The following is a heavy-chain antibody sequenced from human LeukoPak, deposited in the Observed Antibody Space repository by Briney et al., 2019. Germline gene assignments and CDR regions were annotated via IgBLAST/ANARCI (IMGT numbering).Heavy chain of an antibody. V-gene: IGHV4-59*08. D-gene: IGHD2-8*01. J-gene: IGHJ6*02. CDR2: IYYSGSS. CDR3: ARLGVPPPFYGMDV. CDR1: GGSISSYY. Sequence: SETLSLTCTVSGGSISSYYWSWIRQPPGKGLEWIGYIYYSGSSNYNPSLKCRVTISVDTSKNQFSLKLSSVTAADTAVYYCARLGVPPPFYGMDVWGQGTSVTVSS.